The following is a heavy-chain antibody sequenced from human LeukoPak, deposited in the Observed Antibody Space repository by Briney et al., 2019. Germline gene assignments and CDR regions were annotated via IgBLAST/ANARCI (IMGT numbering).Heavy chain of an antibody. V-gene: IGHV4-59*01. CDR3: ARAAAATVGLLDY. J-gene: IGHJ4*02. Sequence: SETLSLTCTVSGGSISNYYWSWIRQPPGRGLEWIGYIYYGGSTNYNPSLKSRVTMSVDTSKNQFSLKLSSVTAAGTAVYYCARAAAATVGLLDYWGQGTLVTVSS. CDR1: GGSISNYY. D-gene: IGHD6-13*01. CDR2: IYYGGST.